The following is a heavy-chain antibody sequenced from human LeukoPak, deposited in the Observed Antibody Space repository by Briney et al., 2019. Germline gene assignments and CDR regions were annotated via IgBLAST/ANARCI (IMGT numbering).Heavy chain of an antibody. D-gene: IGHD3-22*01. Sequence: PSETLSLTCAVYGGSFSGYYWSWIRQPPGKGLEWIGEINHSGSTNYNPSLKSRVTISVDTSKNQFSLKLSSVTAADTAVYYCARGTAGDSSGYYGFDYWGQGTLVTVSS. CDR2: INHSGST. CDR1: GGSFSGYY. CDR3: ARGTAGDSSGYYGFDY. J-gene: IGHJ4*02. V-gene: IGHV4-34*01.